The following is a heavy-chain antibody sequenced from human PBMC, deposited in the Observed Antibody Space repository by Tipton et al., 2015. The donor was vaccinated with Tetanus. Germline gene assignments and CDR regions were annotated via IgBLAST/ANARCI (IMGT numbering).Heavy chain of an antibody. D-gene: IGHD2-2*01. Sequence: QSGPEVKKPGASVKVSCKASGYSSTKFAISWVRQAPGQGLEWMGWISAYNGNTNYAQKLQGRVTMTTDTSTSTAYMELRSLRSDDAAVYYCARDSTGRFDPWGQGTLVTVSS. CDR3: ARDSTGRFDP. J-gene: IGHJ5*02. CDR2: ISAYNGNT. CDR1: GYSSTKFA. V-gene: IGHV1-18*01.